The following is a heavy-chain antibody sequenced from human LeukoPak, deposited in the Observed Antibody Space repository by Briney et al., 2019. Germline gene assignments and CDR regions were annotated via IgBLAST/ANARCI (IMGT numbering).Heavy chain of an antibody. CDR1: GASITSGGYY. CDR2: IYYSGST. Sequence: SETLSLTCNVSGASITSGGYYWSWIRLHAGKGLEWIGYIYYSGSTFYNPSLKGRVTISVDTSKNHFSLRLRSVTAADTALYYCASSSLGPLYYYYYMDVWGKGTTVTVSS. D-gene: IGHD3-10*01. J-gene: IGHJ6*03. CDR3: ASSSLGPLYYYYYMDV. V-gene: IGHV4-31*03.